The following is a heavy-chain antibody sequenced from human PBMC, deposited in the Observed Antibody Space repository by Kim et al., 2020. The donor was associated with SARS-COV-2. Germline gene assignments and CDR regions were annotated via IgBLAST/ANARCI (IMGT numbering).Heavy chain of an antibody. Sequence: GGSLRLSCAASGFAFSTSWMHWVRQAPGKGLVWVSRVSSDGGVIPYADSVKGRFTISRDNAKNTLYLQMNGLRTEDTAVYYCAKVGEYDSRGFYACVRTWGEGTRVSVSS. CDR2: VSSDGGVI. CDR3: AKVGEYDSRGFYACVRT. CDR1: GFAFSTSW. J-gene: IGHJ5*02. V-gene: IGHV3-74*03. D-gene: IGHD3-22*01.